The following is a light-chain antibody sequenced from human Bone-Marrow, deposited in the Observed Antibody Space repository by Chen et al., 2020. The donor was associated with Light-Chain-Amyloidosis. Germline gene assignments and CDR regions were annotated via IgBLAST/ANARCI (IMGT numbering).Light chain of an antibody. J-gene: IGKJ4*01. CDR3: QQYGTSPLT. CDR2: GSS. Sequence: EIVLTPSPGTLSLSPGEGDNLSCRASQTISSNYLTWYQQKFGQAPRLLIYGSSSRATGIPDRFTGSGSGTDFTLTINRLEPEDFAMYYCQQYGTSPLTFGGGTKVEIK. V-gene: IGKV3-20*01. CDR1: QTISSNY.